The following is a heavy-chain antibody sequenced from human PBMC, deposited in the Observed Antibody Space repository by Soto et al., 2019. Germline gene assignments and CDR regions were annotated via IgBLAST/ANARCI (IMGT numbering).Heavy chain of an antibody. CDR3: ARGHQDEYAHFFQH. D-gene: IGHD2-8*01. CDR2: INGRGGST. V-gene: IGHV3-23*01. Sequence: EVQLLESGGGMVQPGGSLRLSCVASGFTFSSYATSWVRQAPGKGLEWISAINGRGGSTHYVDSVKGRFTISRDNSKSTMYLQMDSLRSEDTAVYYCARGHQDEYAHFFQHWGQGTLVTVSS. CDR1: GFTFSSYA. J-gene: IGHJ1*01.